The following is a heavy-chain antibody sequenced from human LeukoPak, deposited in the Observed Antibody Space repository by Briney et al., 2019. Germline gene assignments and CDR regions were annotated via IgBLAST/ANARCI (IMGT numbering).Heavy chain of an antibody. Sequence: GGSLRLSCAASGFTFSSYAMSCVRQAPGKGLEWVSAISGSGGSTYYADSVKGRFTISRDNSKNTLYLQMNSLRAEDTAVYYCAKDNAPSLYYFDYWGQGTLVTVSS. J-gene: IGHJ4*02. CDR1: GFTFSSYA. CDR3: AKDNAPSLYYFDY. V-gene: IGHV3-23*01. CDR2: ISGSGGST.